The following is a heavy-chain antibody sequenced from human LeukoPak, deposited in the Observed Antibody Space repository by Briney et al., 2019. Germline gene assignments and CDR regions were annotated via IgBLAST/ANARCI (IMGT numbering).Heavy chain of an antibody. Sequence: PGGSLRLSCAASGFTLSNYWITWVRQAPGKGLEWVANIKQDGSEKYYVDSVRGRFTISRDNAKNSLYLQMNSLRAEDTAVYYCARNSFGGAFDMWGQGTTVTVSS. J-gene: IGHJ3*02. V-gene: IGHV3-7*04. CDR1: GFTLSNYW. D-gene: IGHD3-16*01. CDR2: IKQDGSEK. CDR3: ARNSFGGAFDM.